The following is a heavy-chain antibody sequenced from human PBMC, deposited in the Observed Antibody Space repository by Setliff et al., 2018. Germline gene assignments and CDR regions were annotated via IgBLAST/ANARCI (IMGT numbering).Heavy chain of an antibody. Sequence: ASVKVSCKTSGYNFVTFGVNWVRQVPGQGFEWMGWISPYNGDANYAQKFQGRVAMTTDTSTGTAYMELRTLSSDDTAVYYCTRGRGPRVVVAVPLDFWGQGTLVTVSS. CDR1: GYNFVTFG. V-gene: IGHV1-18*01. CDR2: ISPYNGDA. D-gene: IGHD2-15*01. CDR3: TRGRGPRVVVAVPLDF. J-gene: IGHJ4*02.